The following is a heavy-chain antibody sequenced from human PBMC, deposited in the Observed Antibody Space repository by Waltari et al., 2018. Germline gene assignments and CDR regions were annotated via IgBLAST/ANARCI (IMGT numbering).Heavy chain of an antibody. CDR3: ARAGITIFGVVITAYYYYMDV. J-gene: IGHJ6*03. Sequence: VKVSCKASGGTFSSYAISWVRQAPGQGLEWMGGIIPIFGTANYAQKFQGRVTITADKSTSTAYMELSSLRSEDTAVYYCARAGITIFGVVITAYYYYMDVWGKGTTVTVSS. CDR1: GGTFSSYA. D-gene: IGHD3-3*01. V-gene: IGHV1-69*06. CDR2: IIPIFGTA.